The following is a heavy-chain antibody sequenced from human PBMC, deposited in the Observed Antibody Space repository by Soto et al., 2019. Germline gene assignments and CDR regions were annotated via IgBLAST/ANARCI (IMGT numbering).Heavy chain of an antibody. CDR3: ARDKVVTGSTYYYMDV. J-gene: IGHJ6*03. CDR1: GGTFSSYT. Sequence: SVKVSCKASGGTFSSYTISWVRQAPGQGLGWMGRIIPILGIANYAQKFQGRVTITADKSTSTAYMELSSLRSEDTAVYYCARDKVVTGSTYYYMDVWGKGTTVTVSS. V-gene: IGHV1-69*04. D-gene: IGHD2-21*02. CDR2: IIPILGIA.